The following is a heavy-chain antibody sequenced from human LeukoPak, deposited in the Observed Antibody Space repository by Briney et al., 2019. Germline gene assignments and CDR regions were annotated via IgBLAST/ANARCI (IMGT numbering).Heavy chain of an antibody. CDR1: GFTFSSYA. D-gene: IGHD6-25*01. V-gene: IGHV3-30*18. CDR2: ISSDGRDK. J-gene: IGHJ4*02. Sequence: GRSLRLSCAASGFTFSSYAIHRVRQAPGKGLEWVAVISSDGRDKHHADSVKGRFTISRDNSKNTLFLQTKSLRPEDTAVYYCAKDLRRIAAYYFDYWGQGTLVTVSS. CDR3: AKDLRRIAAYYFDY.